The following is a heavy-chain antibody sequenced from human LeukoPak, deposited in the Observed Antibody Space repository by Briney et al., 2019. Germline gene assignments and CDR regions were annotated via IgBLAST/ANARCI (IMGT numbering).Heavy chain of an antibody. CDR2: IYYSGST. CDR3: AKDKYTSVYYYGMDV. Sequence: SETLSLTCTVSGGSISSYYWSWIRQPPGRALEWIGFIYYSGSTNYNPFFKSRVTISVDTSKNQLSLKLSSVTAADTAVYYCAKDKYTSVYYYGMDVWGQGTTVTVS. V-gene: IGHV4-59*01. D-gene: IGHD6-25*01. J-gene: IGHJ6*02. CDR1: GGSISSYY.